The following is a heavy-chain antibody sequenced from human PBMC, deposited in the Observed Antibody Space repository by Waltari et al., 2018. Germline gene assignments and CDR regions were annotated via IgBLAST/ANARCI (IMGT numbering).Heavy chain of an antibody. CDR1: GFTFSRSW. CDR2: ISSDGSST. D-gene: IGHD3-22*01. Sequence: EEQLVESGGGLAQPGESLRLSCAASGFTFSRSWMDWVRQAPGKGLVWVSRISSDGSSTTYADSVKGRFTISRDNAKNTLYVQMNLLRAEDTAVYYCARVATKTYSSPVPGRPYYYGMDVWGQGTTVTVSS. J-gene: IGHJ6*02. V-gene: IGHV3-74*01. CDR3: ARVATKTYSSPVPGRPYYYGMDV.